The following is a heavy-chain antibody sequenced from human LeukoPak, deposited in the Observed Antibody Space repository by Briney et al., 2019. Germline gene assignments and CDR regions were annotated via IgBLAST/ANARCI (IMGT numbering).Heavy chain of an antibody. Sequence: ASVNVSCKPSGYTSSGYYIHWVRHAPGQGLEWMGWINPKSGGTDFAQKFQGRVTMTKDTSISTAYMELYSLRSDDTAVYYCARSGSQWLAYYFDYWGQGALVTVSS. V-gene: IGHV1-2*02. CDR3: ARSGSQWLAYYFDY. CDR1: GYTSSGYY. D-gene: IGHD6-19*01. CDR2: INPKSGGT. J-gene: IGHJ4*02.